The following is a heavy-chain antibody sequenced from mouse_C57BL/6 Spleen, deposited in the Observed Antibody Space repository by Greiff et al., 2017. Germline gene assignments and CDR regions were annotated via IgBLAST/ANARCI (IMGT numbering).Heavy chain of an antibody. CDR2: IWTGGGT. CDR3: AGSNYDYAMDY. V-gene: IGHV2-9-1*01. J-gene: IGHJ4*01. Sequence: QVQLKQSGPGLVAPSQCLSITCTVSGFSFTSYAISWVRQPPGKGLEWLGVIWTGGGTNYTSALKSRLSISKDNTKSKVFLKMNSLQTDDTARYYCAGSNYDYAMDYWGQGTSGTVSS. CDR1: GFSFTSYA. D-gene: IGHD2-1*01.